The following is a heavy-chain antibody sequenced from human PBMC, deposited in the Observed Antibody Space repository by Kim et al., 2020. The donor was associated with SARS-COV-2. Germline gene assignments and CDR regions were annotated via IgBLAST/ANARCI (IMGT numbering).Heavy chain of an antibody. CDR2: INPSSGST. CDR3: TREPPKDRAASGNPLDC. Sequence: ASVKVSCKASGYTFTRYYLHWVRQAPGQGFEWMGMINPSSGSTSYAQNFQGRVTMTRDTSTSTVYMDLNSLKSEDTAVYFCTREPPKDRAASGNPLDCWGQGTPVTVSS. D-gene: IGHD6-13*01. V-gene: IGHV1-46*01. J-gene: IGHJ4*02. CDR1: GYTFTRYY.